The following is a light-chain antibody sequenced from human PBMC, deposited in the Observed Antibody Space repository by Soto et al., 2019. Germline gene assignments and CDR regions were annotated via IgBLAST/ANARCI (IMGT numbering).Light chain of an antibody. J-gene: IGKJ1*01. CDR1: QSLSTN. CDR2: GAS. V-gene: IGKV3-15*01. Sequence: EIVMTQSPATLSVSPGEGATLSCRASQSLSTNLAWYQHKPGQAPRLLIYGASTRATGIPARFSGSGSGTELTLTISNLQSEDFAVYYCQQYKNWPPWAFGQGTKVHIK. CDR3: QQYKNWPPWA.